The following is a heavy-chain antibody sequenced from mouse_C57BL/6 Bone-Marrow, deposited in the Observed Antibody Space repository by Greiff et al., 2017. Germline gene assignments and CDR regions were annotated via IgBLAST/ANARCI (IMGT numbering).Heavy chain of an antibody. Sequence: QVQLQQSGAELVKPGASVKLSCKASGYTFNSYWMQWVNQRPGQGLEWIGEIDPSDSYTTSNQKFKGKATLTVDTAASTADMQLSSLTSEDSAVYYCARRTMVTFDDWGQGTTRTGSS. CDR3: ARRTMVTFDD. CDR1: GYTFNSYW. V-gene: IGHV1-50*01. D-gene: IGHD2-2*01. CDR2: IDPSDSYT. J-gene: IGHJ2*01.